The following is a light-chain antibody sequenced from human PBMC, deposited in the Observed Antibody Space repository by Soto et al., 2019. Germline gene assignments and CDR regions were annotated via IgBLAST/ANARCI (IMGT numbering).Light chain of an antibody. J-gene: IGLJ2*01. Sequence: QSALTQPASVSGSPGQSITISCTGTSSDVGGYNYVSWYQQHPGKAPKLMIYEVSNRPSGVSNRFSGSKSGNTASLTISGLPGEDEADYYCSSYTSSSTLVVFGGGTKLTVL. CDR3: SSYTSSSTLVV. CDR1: SSDVGGYNY. V-gene: IGLV2-14*01. CDR2: EVS.